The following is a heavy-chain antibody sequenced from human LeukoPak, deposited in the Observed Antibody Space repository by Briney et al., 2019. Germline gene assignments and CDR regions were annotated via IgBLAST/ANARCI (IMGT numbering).Heavy chain of an antibody. CDR2: INTNTGNP. V-gene: IGHV7-4-1*02. CDR3: ARGPPHYGSGSHMDV. CDR1: GYTFTHYI. D-gene: IGHD3-10*01. J-gene: IGHJ6*02. Sequence: ASVKVSCKASGYTFTHYIMNWVRQAPGRGLEWMGRINTNTGNPTYAQAYTGRFVFSLDTSVNTAYLQITSLKAEDTAVYYCARGPPHYGSGSHMDVWGQGTTVTVSS.